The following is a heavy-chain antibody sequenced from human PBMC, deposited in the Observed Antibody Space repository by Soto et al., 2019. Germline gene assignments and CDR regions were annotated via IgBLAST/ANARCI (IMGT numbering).Heavy chain of an antibody. D-gene: IGHD6-13*01. CDR2: ISWNSGSI. Sequence: LRLSCAASGFTFDDYAMHWVRQAPGKGLEWVSGISWNSGSIGYADSVKGRFTISRDNAKNSLYLQMNSLRAEDTALYYCAKGRYSSSLYVRGPMGGFDYWGQGTLVTVSS. V-gene: IGHV3-9*01. J-gene: IGHJ4*02. CDR1: GFTFDDYA. CDR3: AKGRYSSSLYVRGPMGGFDY.